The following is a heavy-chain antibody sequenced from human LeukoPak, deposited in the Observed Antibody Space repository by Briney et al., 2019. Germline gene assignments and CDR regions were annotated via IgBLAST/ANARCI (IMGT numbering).Heavy chain of an antibody. D-gene: IGHD3-10*01. Sequence: GGSLRLSCAASRXTLSNYEMNWVRQAPGKGLECVSYISSSGYIIFYADSVKGRFTISRDNAKNSLYLQMNSLRAEDTAVYYCARDRGWRSYFDYWGQGTLVTVSS. CDR1: RXTLSNYE. V-gene: IGHV3-48*03. J-gene: IGHJ4*02. CDR3: ARDRGWRSYFDY. CDR2: ISSSGYII.